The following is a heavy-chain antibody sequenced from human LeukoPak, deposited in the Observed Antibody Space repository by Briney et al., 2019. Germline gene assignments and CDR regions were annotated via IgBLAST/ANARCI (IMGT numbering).Heavy chain of an antibody. CDR2: IYYSGST. D-gene: IGHD2-15*01. CDR3: ARAPAATNWIDP. J-gene: IGHJ5*02. Sequence: SQTLSLTCTVSGGSISSGDYYWSWIRQPPGKGLEWIGYIYYSGSTYYNPSLKSRVTISVDTSKNQFSLKLSSVTAADTAVYYCARAPAATNWIDPWGQGTLVTVSS. V-gene: IGHV4-30-4*08. CDR1: GGSISSGDYY.